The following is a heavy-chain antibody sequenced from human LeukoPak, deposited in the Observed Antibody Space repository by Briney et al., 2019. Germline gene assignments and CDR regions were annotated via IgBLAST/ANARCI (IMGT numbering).Heavy chain of an antibody. CDR2: INHSGST. J-gene: IGHJ5*02. D-gene: IGHD2-2*01. CDR1: GGSFSGYY. CDR3: ARRLTQYDCFDP. Sequence: SETLSLTCAVYGGSFSGYYWSWIRQPPGKGLEWIGEINHSGSTNYDPSLKSRVTISVDTSKNQFSLKLSSVTAADTAVYYCARRLTQYDCFDPWGQGILVTVSS. V-gene: IGHV4-34*01.